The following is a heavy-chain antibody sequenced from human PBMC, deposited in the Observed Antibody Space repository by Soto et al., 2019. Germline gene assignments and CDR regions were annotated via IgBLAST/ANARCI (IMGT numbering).Heavy chain of an antibody. V-gene: IGHV4-39*01. CDR1: GGSVSSNSYS. D-gene: IGHD2-2*03. CDR3: ARLNGYCVSTGCHGYYGMDV. Sequence: SETLSLTCTVSGGSVSSNSYSWGWIRQSPGKGLEWIGIIYSTENTYYHPSLLGRVTISADTSMNEFSLRLSSVTAADTAVYYCARLNGYCVSTGCHGYYGMDVWGQGTTVTVSS. CDR2: IYSTENT. J-gene: IGHJ6*02.